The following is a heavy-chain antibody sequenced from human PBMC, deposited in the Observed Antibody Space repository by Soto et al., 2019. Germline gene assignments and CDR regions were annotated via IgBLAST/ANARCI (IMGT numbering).Heavy chain of an antibody. CDR3: VRNAY. J-gene: IGHJ4*01. V-gene: IGHV3-9*01. Sequence: GGSLRLSCAASGVTFDDYAMHWVRQAPGKGLEWVSGISWNSGSIAYVDSVKGRFTISRDNAKSSFYLQMNSLRTEDTAVYYCVRNAYWGHGTLVTVSS. CDR1: GVTFDDYA. CDR2: ISWNSGSI.